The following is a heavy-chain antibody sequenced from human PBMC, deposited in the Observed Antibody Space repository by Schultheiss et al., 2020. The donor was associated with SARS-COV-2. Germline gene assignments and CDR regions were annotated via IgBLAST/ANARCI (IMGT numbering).Heavy chain of an antibody. Sequence: SETLSLTCTVSGGSVSSGSYYWGWIRQPPGKGLEWIGYIYYSGSTNYNPSLKSRVTISVDTSKNQFSLKLSSVTAADTAVYYCARLGSGWQIDYWGQGTLVTVSS. V-gene: IGHV4-61*01. D-gene: IGHD6-19*01. CDR3: ARLGSGWQIDY. CDR1: GGSVSSGSYY. J-gene: IGHJ4*02. CDR2: IYYSGST.